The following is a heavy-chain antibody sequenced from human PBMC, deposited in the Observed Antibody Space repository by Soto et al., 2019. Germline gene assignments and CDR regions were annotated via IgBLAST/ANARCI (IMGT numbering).Heavy chain of an antibody. D-gene: IGHD3-9*01. CDR3: AKEPDYDILTGYLNCGMDV. J-gene: IGHJ6*02. CDR1: GFTFSSYA. Sequence: GGSLRLSCAASGFTFSSYAMSWVRQAPGKGLEWVSAISGSGGSTYYADSVKGRFTISRDNSKNTLYLQMNSLRAEDTAVYYCAKEPDYDILTGYLNCGMDVWDQGTTVTVSS. V-gene: IGHV3-23*01. CDR2: ISGSGGST.